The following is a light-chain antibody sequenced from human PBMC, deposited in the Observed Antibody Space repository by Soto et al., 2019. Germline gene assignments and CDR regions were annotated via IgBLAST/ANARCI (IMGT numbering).Light chain of an antibody. CDR1: SSNIGSNT. V-gene: IGLV1-44*01. CDR2: SNN. J-gene: IGLJ3*02. CDR3: AAWDDSLNGWV. Sequence: QSALTQPPSASGTPGQRVTISCSGSSSNIGSNTVTWYQQLPGTAPKLLIFSNNQRPSGVPDRFSGSKSGTSASLAISGLQSEDEAHYYCAAWDDSLNGWVFGGGTKLTVL.